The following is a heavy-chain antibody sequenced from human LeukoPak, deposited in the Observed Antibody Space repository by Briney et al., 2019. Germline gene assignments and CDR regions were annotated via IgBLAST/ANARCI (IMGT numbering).Heavy chain of an antibody. Sequence: ASVKVSCKASGYTFTSYGISWVRQAPGQVLEWMGWISAYNGNTNYAQKLQGRVTMTTDTSTSTAYMELRSLRSDDTAVYYCARDHPSYSGSYDNPIPFDYWGQGTLVTVSS. J-gene: IGHJ4*02. CDR2: ISAYNGNT. D-gene: IGHD1-26*01. CDR1: GYTFTSYG. CDR3: ARDHPSYSGSYDNPIPFDY. V-gene: IGHV1-18*01.